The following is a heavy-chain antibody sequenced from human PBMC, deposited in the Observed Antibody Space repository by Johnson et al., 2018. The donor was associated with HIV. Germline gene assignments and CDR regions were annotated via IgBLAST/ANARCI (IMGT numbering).Heavy chain of an antibody. CDR3: AKSGGHCIGGMCYDAFDI. CDR2: IFSVGDV. D-gene: IGHD2-15*01. CDR1: GITVGTNY. Sequence: EQLVESGGGLVQPGGSLRLSCAASGITVGTNYMSWVRQAPGKGLEWVSVIFSVGDVYYADSVKGRFSISRDNSKNTLYMEINSLRAEDTALYYCAKSGGHCIGGMCYDAFDIWGQGTMVTVSS. V-gene: IGHV3-66*02. J-gene: IGHJ3*02.